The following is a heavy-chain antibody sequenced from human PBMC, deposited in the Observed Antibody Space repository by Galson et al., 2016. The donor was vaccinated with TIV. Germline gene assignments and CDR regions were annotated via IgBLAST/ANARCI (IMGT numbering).Heavy chain of an antibody. V-gene: IGHV4-59*01. CDR2: VYYSGSA. Sequence: ETLSLTCTVSGGSISTYYWSWVRQTPGKGLEWIGHVYYSGSANYSPSLKSRVTISLDTSKNQFSLKLTSVTAADTAVYYCARDKSGFDTVDYFDYYIHVWGKGTTVTVSS. J-gene: IGHJ6*03. CDR3: ARDKSGFDTVDYFDYYIHV. CDR1: GGSISTYY. D-gene: IGHD5-12*01.